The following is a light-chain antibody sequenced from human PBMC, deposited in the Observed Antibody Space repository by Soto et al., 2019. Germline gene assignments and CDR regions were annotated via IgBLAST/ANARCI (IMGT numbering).Light chain of an antibody. J-gene: IGKJ5*01. Sequence: EIVLTQSPGTLSLSPGERATLSCRASQTISNTFLAWYQQRPGQAPRLLIYAASSRAAGIPDRFSGSGSGADFTLDSSRLEPEDFAVYYCQEYENTPGTFGRGTRLEIK. V-gene: IGKV3-20*01. CDR1: QTISNTF. CDR3: QEYENTPGT. CDR2: AAS.